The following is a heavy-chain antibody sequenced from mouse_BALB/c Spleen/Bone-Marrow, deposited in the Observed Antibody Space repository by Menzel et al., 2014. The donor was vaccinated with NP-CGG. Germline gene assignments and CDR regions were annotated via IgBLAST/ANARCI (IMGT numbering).Heavy chain of an antibody. D-gene: IGHD2-1*01. CDR3: KGNYYAMDY. J-gene: IGHJ4*01. CDR1: GFNIKDYY. V-gene: IGHV14-4*02. Sequence: EVKLQESGAELVRSGASVKLSCTASGFNIKDYYMHWVKQRPEQGLEWIGWIDPENGDTEYAPKSQGKATMPADTSSKPADLRLSTLETEDSAVYYFKGNYYAMDYWGQGTSGTVSS. CDR2: IDPENGDT.